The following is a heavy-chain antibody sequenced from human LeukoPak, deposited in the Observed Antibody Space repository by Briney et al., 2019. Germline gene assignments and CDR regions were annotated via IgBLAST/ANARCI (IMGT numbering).Heavy chain of an antibody. D-gene: IGHD2-21*01. J-gene: IGHJ4*02. CDR2: VHHSGGT. V-gene: IGHV4-4*02. Sequence: PSETLSLTCTVSGVSITSNHWSWVRQPPGKGLEWIGQVHHSGGTSYNPSLRSRVTISIDKSENQSSLKLNSVTAADTAVYYCARHGGHYQSDDWGQGTLVTVSS. CDR3: ARHGGHYQSDD. CDR1: GVSITSNH.